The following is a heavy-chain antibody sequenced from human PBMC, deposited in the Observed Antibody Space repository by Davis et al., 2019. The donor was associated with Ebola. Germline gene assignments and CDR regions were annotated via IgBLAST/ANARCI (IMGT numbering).Heavy chain of an antibody. V-gene: IGHV1-3*01. J-gene: IGHJ4*02. CDR2: INAANGNT. CDR1: GYTFTRYS. Sequence: AASVTVSCKASGYTFTRYSMHWVRQAPGQRLERMGWINAANGNTKYSQKFQGRVTITRDTSSSTAYMELSSLISEDTAVYYSAGGGQWLVPWLDWGQGSVVTVSS. D-gene: IGHD6-19*01. CDR3: AGGGQWLVPWLD.